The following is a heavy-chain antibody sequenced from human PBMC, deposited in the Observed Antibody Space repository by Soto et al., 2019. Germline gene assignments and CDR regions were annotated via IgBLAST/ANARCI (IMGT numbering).Heavy chain of an antibody. V-gene: IGHV1-69*01. CDR3: ARLVRLRHYFES. J-gene: IGHJ4*02. D-gene: IGHD1-26*01. CDR2: IIPIFGKT. CDR1: GDTISHYG. Sequence: QEQLVQSGDEVKKPGSSLRVSCKASGDTISHYGVSWVRQAPGQGLEWMGGIIPIFGKTTYAQRFQGRLTITADESTATSYMELSSLKSDDAAVYYCARLVRLRHYFESWGQGTRVTVSS.